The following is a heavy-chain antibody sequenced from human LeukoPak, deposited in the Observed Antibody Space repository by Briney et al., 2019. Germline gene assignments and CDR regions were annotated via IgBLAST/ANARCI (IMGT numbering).Heavy chain of an antibody. J-gene: IGHJ4*02. CDR2: ISAYNGNT. Sequence: ASVKVSCKASGYTFTSYGISWVRQAPGQGLEWLGWISAYNGNTNYAQKLQGRVTMTTDTSTSTAYMELRSLRSDDTAVYYCARDRDRGYSYGLTPGYWGQGTLVTVSS. D-gene: IGHD5-18*01. CDR3: ARDRDRGYSYGLTPGY. V-gene: IGHV1-18*01. CDR1: GYTFTSYG.